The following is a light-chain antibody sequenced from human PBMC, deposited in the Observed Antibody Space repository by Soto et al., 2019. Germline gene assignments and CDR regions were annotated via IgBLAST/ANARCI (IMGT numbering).Light chain of an antibody. CDR2: ATS. CDR3: HKYNHAPT. Sequence: DIQVTQSPSSLCASVGYRVTITCRASQAISSYLAWYQQKPGKVPELLIYATSTLQSGAPSRFSGRGSGTDFTLTISSLQPEDVATYYCHKYNHAPTFGGGTKVEIK. CDR1: QAISSY. V-gene: IGKV1-27*01. J-gene: IGKJ4*01.